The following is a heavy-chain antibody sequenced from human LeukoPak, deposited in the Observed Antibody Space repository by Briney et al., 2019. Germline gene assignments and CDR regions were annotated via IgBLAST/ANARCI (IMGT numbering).Heavy chain of an antibody. CDR2: INTDGSST. CDR1: GFTFSSYW. CDR3: ARDGDGRGEDFDY. Sequence: PGGSLRLSCAASGFTFSSYWMHWVRQAPGKGLVWVSRINTDGSSTSYADSVKGRFTISRDNAKNTLYLQMNSLRAEDTAVYYCARDGDGRGEDFDYWGQGILVTVSS. V-gene: IGHV3-74*01. J-gene: IGHJ4*02. D-gene: IGHD4-17*01.